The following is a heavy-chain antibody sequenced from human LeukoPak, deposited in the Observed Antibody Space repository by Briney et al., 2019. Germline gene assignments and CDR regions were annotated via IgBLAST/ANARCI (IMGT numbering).Heavy chain of an antibody. Sequence: PSETLSLTCAVSGGSISSGGYSWSWIRQPPEKGLEWIGYIYYSGSTYYNPSLKSRVTISVDTSKNQFSLKLSSVTAADTAVYYCARGKNTYYYMDVWGKGTTVTVSS. J-gene: IGHJ6*03. CDR3: ARGKNTYYYMDV. V-gene: IGHV4-30-4*07. CDR1: GGSISSGGYS. CDR2: IYYSGST.